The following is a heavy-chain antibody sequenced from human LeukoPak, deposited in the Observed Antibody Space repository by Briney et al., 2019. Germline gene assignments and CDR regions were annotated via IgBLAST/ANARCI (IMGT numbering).Heavy chain of an antibody. CDR2: TNLHGTTV. V-gene: IGHV3-74*01. Sequence: PGGSLRLSCAVSGFSFSNYWTHWVRQAPGKGLVWVARTNLHGTTVDYADSVKGRFTISRDNAKNTLFLQMNSLRAEDTAVYYCASGYTYVRLGDHWGQGTLVTVSS. D-gene: IGHD5-18*01. CDR1: GFSFSNYW. CDR3: ASGYTYVRLGDH. J-gene: IGHJ4*02.